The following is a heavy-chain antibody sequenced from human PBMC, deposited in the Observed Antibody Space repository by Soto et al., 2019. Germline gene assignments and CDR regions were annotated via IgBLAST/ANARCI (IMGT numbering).Heavy chain of an antibody. Sequence: EVQLVESGGVVVQPGGSLRLSCAASGFTFDDYTMHWVRQAPGKGLEWVSLISWDGGSTYYADSVKGRFTISRDNSKNSLYLQMNSLRTEDTALYYCAKDKYYYYDSSGYGGGMDVWGQGTTVTFSS. J-gene: IGHJ6*02. CDR1: GFTFDDYT. CDR3: AKDKYYYYDSSGYGGGMDV. V-gene: IGHV3-43*01. D-gene: IGHD3-22*01. CDR2: ISWDGGST.